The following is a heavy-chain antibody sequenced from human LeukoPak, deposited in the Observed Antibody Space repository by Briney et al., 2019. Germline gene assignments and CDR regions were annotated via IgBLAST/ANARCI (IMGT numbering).Heavy chain of an antibody. CDR3: AKKPRGYSYGFYSYYYMDV. V-gene: IGHV3-23*01. D-gene: IGHD5-18*01. CDR2: ISGSGGST. Sequence: GGSLRLSCAASGFTFSSYAMSWVRQAPGKGLEWVSAISGSGGSTYYADSVKGRFTISRDNSKNTLYLQMNSLRAEDTAVYYCAKKPRGYSYGFYSYYYMDVWGKGTTVTVSS. J-gene: IGHJ6*03. CDR1: GFTFSSYA.